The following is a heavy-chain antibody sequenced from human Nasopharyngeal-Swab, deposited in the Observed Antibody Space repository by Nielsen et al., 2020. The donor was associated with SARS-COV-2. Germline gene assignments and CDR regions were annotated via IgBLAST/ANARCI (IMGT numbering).Heavy chain of an antibody. Sequence: GESLKISCAASGFTFSSYGMHWVRQAPGKGLEWVAVISYDGRNKYYADSVKGRFTISRDNSKNTLYLQMNSLRAEDTAAYYCASPTIFGVIALDYWGQGTLVTVSS. D-gene: IGHD3-3*01. V-gene: IGHV3-30*03. CDR1: GFTFSSYG. J-gene: IGHJ4*02. CDR2: ISYDGRNK. CDR3: ASPTIFGVIALDY.